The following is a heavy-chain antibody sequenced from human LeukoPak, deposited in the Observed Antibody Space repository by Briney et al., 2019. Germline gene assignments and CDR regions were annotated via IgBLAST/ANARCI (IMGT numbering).Heavy chain of an antibody. Sequence: SQTLSLTCTVSGASINSYYWSWVRQPAGKGLEWIGRIYTSGSTNYNPSLKSRVTMSVDTSKNQFSLKLSSVTAADTAVYYCARDQNPGVYFDYWGQGTLVTVSS. V-gene: IGHV4-4*07. CDR1: GASINSYY. CDR3: ARDQNPGVYFDY. CDR2: IYTSGST. D-gene: IGHD1-14*01. J-gene: IGHJ4*02.